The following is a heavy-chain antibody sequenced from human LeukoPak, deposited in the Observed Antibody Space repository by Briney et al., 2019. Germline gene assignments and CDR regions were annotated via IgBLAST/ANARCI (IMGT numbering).Heavy chain of an antibody. CDR3: ARDATSGYYDY. D-gene: IGHD3-22*01. CDR2: INQDGSAK. Sequence: GGSLRLSCAASGFTFSDYWMNWVRQAPGKGLEWVANINQDGSAKYYVDSVKGRFTFSRDNAMNSLFLQMNSLRAEDTAVYYCARDATSGYYDYWGQGTLVTVSS. CDR1: GFTFSDYW. J-gene: IGHJ4*02. V-gene: IGHV3-7*01.